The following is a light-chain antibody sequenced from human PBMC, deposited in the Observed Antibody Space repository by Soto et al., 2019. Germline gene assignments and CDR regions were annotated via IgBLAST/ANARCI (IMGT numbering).Light chain of an antibody. V-gene: IGKV3-20*01. CDR3: QQYGSSGT. Sequence: EIVLTQSPGTLSLSPGERATLSCRASQSVSNNYLACYQQKPGQATGLLNYGASNRATGIPDRFSGSGSGTDFTLTISILEPEDFAVYYCQQYGSSGTFGQGTKVEIK. CDR1: QSVSNNY. CDR2: GAS. J-gene: IGKJ1*01.